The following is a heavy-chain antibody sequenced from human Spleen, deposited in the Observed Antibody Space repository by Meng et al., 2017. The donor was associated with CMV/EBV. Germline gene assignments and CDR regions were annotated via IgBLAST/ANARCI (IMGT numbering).Heavy chain of an antibody. CDR3: ARGPPQYSVDFFYFAF. D-gene: IGHD6-6*01. CDR2: ISYDGSNK. J-gene: IGHJ4*02. V-gene: IGHV3-30*03. CDR1: GFTFSSYP. Sequence: GESLKISCAASGFTFSSYPMHWVRQAPGKGLEWVAIISYDGSNKYYADSVKSRFTISRDNSKNTLYLQMSSLRAEDTAVYYCARGPPQYSVDFFYFAFWGQGTLVTVSS.